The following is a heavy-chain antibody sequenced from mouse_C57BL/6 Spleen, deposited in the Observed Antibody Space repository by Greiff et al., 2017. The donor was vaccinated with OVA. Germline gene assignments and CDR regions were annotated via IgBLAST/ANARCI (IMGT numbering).Heavy chain of an antibody. Sequence: QVQLKQSGAELVRPGTSVKVSCKASGYAFTNYLIEWVKQRPGQGLEWIGVINPGSGGTNYNEKFKGKATLTADKSSSTAYMQLSSLTSEDSAVYFCARKVYYDYDLYFDVWGTGTTVTVSS. D-gene: IGHD2-4*01. CDR3: ARKVYYDYDLYFDV. CDR2: INPGSGGT. V-gene: IGHV1-54*01. CDR1: GYAFTNYL. J-gene: IGHJ1*03.